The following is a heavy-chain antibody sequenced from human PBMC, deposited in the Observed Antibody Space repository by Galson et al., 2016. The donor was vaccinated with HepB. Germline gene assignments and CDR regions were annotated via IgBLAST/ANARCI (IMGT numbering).Heavy chain of an antibody. V-gene: IGHV4-34*01. CDR1: GESFSGYY. CDR3: ARRRYQYKFYGLEV. J-gene: IGHJ6*02. Sequence: SETLSLTCTVYGESFSGYYWTWIRQSPEKGLEWIGEINHSESPNYNAALKGRVTISVDTSKNLFSLNVTSVTAADTAVYYCARRRYQYKFYGLEVWGQGTTVTVS. CDR2: INHSESP. D-gene: IGHD1-1*01.